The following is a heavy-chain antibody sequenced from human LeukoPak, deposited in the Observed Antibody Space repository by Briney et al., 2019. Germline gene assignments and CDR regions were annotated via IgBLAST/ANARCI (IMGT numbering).Heavy chain of an antibody. V-gene: IGHV3-23*01. J-gene: IGHJ4*02. CDR2: ISASGSAT. CDR1: GFTLGSANA. Sequence: PGGSLRLSCAASGFTLGSANAMTWVRQAPGKGLEWVSLISASGSATYYADSVRGRFAISRDISKNTLFLQMSSLRTEDTAVYYCAKGTLFGVVTSFDSWGQGTLVTVSS. D-gene: IGHD3-3*01. CDR3: AKGTLFGVVTSFDS.